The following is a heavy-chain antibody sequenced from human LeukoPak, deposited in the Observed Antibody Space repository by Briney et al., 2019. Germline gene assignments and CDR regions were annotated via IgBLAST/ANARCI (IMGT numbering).Heavy chain of an antibody. CDR3: AKMGAYCSSTSCFYFDY. J-gene: IGHJ4*02. CDR2: IRYDGSNK. V-gene: IGHV3-30*02. CDR1: GFTFSSYS. Sequence: GGSLRLSCAASGFTFSSYSMNWVRQAPGKGLEWVAFIRYDGSNKYYADSVKGRFTISRDNSKNTLYLQMNSLRAEDTAVYYCAKMGAYCSSTSCFYFDYWGQGTLVTVSS. D-gene: IGHD2-2*01.